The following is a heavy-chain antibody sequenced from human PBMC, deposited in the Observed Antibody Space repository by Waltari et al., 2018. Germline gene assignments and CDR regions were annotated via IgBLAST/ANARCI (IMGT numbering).Heavy chain of an antibody. V-gene: IGHV3-48*03. CDR1: GFTFSSFE. J-gene: IGHJ4*02. CDR2: ISGGGDTI. Sequence: EVQLVESGGGLVQPGGSLRLSCAASGFTFSSFEVTWVRQAPGKGLEWVSYISGGGDTIYYADSVRGRFTISRDNAKNSLYLQMNSLRAEDTAVYYCARVRTQTLDSWGQGTLVTVSS. CDR3: ARVRTQTLDS.